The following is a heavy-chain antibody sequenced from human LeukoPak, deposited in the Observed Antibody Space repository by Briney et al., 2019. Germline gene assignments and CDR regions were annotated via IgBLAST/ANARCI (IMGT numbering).Heavy chain of an antibody. CDR1: GFTFSSYW. Sequence: PGGSLRLSCAASGFTFSSYWMHWVRQDPGKGPVWVSRISHDGSSTSYADSVKGRLTISRDNAKNTLYLQMNSLRAEDTAVYYCARGAIAVAGRIDYWGQGTLVTVSS. CDR2: ISHDGSST. V-gene: IGHV3-74*01. J-gene: IGHJ4*02. D-gene: IGHD6-19*01. CDR3: ARGAIAVAGRIDY.